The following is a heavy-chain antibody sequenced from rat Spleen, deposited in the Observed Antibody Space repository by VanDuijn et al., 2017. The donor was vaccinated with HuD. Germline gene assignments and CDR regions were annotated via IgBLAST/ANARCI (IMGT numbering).Heavy chain of an antibody. CDR1: EYSISSSY. CDR2: MSYSGTT. D-gene: IGHD1-12*01. CDR3: ARYRDSYGHVGIFDY. Sequence: EVQLQESGPGLVKPSQSLSLTCSVTEYSISSSYRWNWIRKFPGNKMEWLGYMSYSGTTGYNPSLKSRISITRDTSKNQFFLQLNSVTIEDTATYYCARYRDSYGHVGIFDYWGQGVMVTVSS. J-gene: IGHJ2*01. V-gene: IGHV3-1*01.